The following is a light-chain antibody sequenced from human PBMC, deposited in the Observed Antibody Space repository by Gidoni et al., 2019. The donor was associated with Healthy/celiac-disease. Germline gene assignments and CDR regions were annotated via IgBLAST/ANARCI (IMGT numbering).Light chain of an antibody. CDR2: DVS. CDR1: SSDVGGYNY. V-gene: IGLV2-11*01. CDR3: CSYAGSYTFGV. J-gene: IGLJ2*01. Sequence: LTQPRSVSGTPGQSVPISCTGTSSDVGGYNYVSWYQQHPGKAPKLMIYDVSKRPSGVPDRFSGSKSGNTASLTISGLQAEDEADYYCCSYAGSYTFGVFGGGTKLTVX.